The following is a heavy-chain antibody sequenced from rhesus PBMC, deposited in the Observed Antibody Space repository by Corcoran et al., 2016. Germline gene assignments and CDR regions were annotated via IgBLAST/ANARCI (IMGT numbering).Heavy chain of an antibody. CDR2: IYWDGSL. CDR1: PLSLRTTPIG. D-gene: IGHD2-21*01. CDR3: ARGVWRGWSSHSDS. Sequence: QVTLKESGSALVRPTDALTLPCPFSPLSLRTTPIGLGWILQLPRSALEWLATIYWDGSLDYSTLMKSRVTISNDTSRTQAMPTMPDTDPSDTGTDYCARGVWRGWSSHSDSWGQGVLLTVSS. J-gene: IGHJ4*01. V-gene: IGHV2S1*01.